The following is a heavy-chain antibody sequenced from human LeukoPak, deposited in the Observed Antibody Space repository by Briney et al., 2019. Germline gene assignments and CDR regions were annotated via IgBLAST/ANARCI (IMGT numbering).Heavy chain of an antibody. Sequence: PSETLSLTCTVSGSSISSHCWSWIRQPPGKGLEWIGYINYRGNTEYSPSLRSRVTISADTSKNQVSLRLTSVTAADTAVYYCARTAAGSSGNYWGQGTLVTVSS. J-gene: IGHJ4*02. V-gene: IGHV4-59*08. CDR1: GSSISSHC. CDR3: ARTAAGSSGNY. CDR2: INYRGNT. D-gene: IGHD6-6*01.